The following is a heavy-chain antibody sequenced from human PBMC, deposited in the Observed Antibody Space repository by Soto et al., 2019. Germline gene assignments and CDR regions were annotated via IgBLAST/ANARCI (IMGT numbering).Heavy chain of an antibody. Sequence: PGGSLRLSCAASGFTFSSYAMSWVRQAPGKGLEWVSGISGSGGSTDYADFVKGRFTISRDNSKNTLYLQMNSLRAEDTAVYYCARDPRGGTWFPTDYWGQGTLVTVSS. V-gene: IGHV3-23*01. CDR3: ARDPRGGTWFPTDY. CDR2: ISGSGGST. CDR1: GFTFSSYA. D-gene: IGHD3-10*01. J-gene: IGHJ4*02.